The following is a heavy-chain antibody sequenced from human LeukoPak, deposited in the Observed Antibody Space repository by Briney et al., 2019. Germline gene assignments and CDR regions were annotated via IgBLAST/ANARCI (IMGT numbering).Heavy chain of an antibody. CDR1: GGSVSSNFYY. CDR2: IYYTGST. Sequence: SETLSLTCTVSGGSVSSNFYYWGWIRQPPGKGLEWIGSIYYTGSTSYNPSLKSRVTISLDKSKNQFSLKLTSVTAADTAVYYCASRGDYWGQGTLVIVSS. CDR3: ASRGDY. J-gene: IGHJ4*02. D-gene: IGHD3-10*01. V-gene: IGHV4-39*01.